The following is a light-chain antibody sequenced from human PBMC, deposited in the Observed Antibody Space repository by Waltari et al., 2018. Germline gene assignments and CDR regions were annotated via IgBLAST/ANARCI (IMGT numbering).Light chain of an antibody. Sequence: QSALTQPASVSGSPGHSITLPCTGTSPDVGGYNFVSWYQRHPDKAPKLLVYEVNNRPSGVSNRFSGSKSGNTASLTISGLQAEDEADYYCSSYTTSSTSVVFGGGTKLTVL. J-gene: IGLJ2*01. V-gene: IGLV2-14*01. CDR1: SPDVGGYNF. CDR3: SSYTTSSTSVV. CDR2: EVN.